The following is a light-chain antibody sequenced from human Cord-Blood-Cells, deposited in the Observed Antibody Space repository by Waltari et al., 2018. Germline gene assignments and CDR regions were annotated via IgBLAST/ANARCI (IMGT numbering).Light chain of an antibody. J-gene: IGKJ1*01. Sequence: EIVMTQSPATLSVSPGERATLSCRASQSVSSNLAWYQQKPGQAPRLLIYGASTRATGIPARFSGSGSGTEFTLTISSLQSEDFSVYYCQQYNNWPPSNFLTFGQGTKVEIK. CDR1: QSVSSN. V-gene: IGKV3-15*01. CDR2: GAS. CDR3: QQYNNWPPSNFLT.